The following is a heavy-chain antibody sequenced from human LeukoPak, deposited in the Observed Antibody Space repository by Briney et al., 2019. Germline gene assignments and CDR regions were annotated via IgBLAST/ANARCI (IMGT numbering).Heavy chain of an antibody. CDR3: AKGSSSGFYYFDY. Sequence: GRSLRLSCAASGFTFSSYGMHWVRQAPGRGREWVAGMSYDGSNTYYADSVKGRFTISRDNSKNTVYLQMNSLRAEDTAVYYCAKGSSSGFYYFDYWGQGTLATVSS. J-gene: IGHJ4*02. D-gene: IGHD6-19*01. CDR2: MSYDGSNT. CDR1: GFTFSSYG. V-gene: IGHV3-30*18.